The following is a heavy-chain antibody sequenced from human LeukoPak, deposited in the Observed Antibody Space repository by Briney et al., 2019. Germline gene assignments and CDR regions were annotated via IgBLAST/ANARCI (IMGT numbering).Heavy chain of an antibody. J-gene: IGHJ4*02. V-gene: IGHV4-59*08. CDR2: IYYSGST. CDR3: ARHPDDSPFDY. D-gene: IGHD1-1*01. Sequence: SETLSLTCTVSGGSISSYYWSWIRQPPGKGLEWIGYIYYSGSTSYNPSLKSRVTISVDTSKNQFSLKLSSVTAADTAVYYCARHPDDSPFDYWGQGTLVTVSS. CDR1: GGSISSYY.